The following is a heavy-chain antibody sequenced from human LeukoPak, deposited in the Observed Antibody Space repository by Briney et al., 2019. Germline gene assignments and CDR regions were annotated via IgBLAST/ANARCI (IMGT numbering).Heavy chain of an antibody. Sequence: GGSLRLSCAASGFTFSSYAMSWVRQAPGKGLEWVSAISGSGGSTYYADSVKGRFTISRDNSKNTLYLQMNSLRAEDTAVYYCARLSGSYSYYYYYMDVWGKGTTVTVSS. D-gene: IGHD1-26*01. V-gene: IGHV3-23*01. CDR3: ARLSGSYSYYYYYMDV. CDR2: ISGSGGST. CDR1: GFTFSSYA. J-gene: IGHJ6*03.